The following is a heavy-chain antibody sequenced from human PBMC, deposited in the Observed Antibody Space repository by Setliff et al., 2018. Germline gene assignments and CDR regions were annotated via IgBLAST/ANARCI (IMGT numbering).Heavy chain of an antibody. CDR1: GDSISGGDYY. D-gene: IGHD3-3*02. V-gene: IGHV4-61*02. J-gene: IGHJ5*02. CDR3: AKESLAINTRWFDP. CDR2: VYNSGTT. Sequence: PSETLSLTCTVSGDSISGGDYYWTWIRQPAGKRLEWVGRVYNSGTTYNAFFASRVTISIDTSKHQFSLNLNSVTAADTALYYCAKESLAINTRWFDPRVQGILVTVSS.